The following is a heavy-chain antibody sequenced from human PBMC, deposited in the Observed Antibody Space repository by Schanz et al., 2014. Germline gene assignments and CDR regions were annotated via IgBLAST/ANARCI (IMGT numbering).Heavy chain of an antibody. J-gene: IGHJ4*02. CDR3: AKIERNED. CDR1: GFTFSTST. CDR2: IKSDGSST. D-gene: IGHD1-1*01. Sequence: EVQLVESGGGLVQPGGSLRLSCAASGFTFSTSTMHWVRQVPGKGLVWVSRIKSDGSSTSYADSVKGRFTISRDNAKNTLYLQMNSLRAEDTAVYFCAKIERNEDWGQGTLVTVSS. V-gene: IGHV3-74*02.